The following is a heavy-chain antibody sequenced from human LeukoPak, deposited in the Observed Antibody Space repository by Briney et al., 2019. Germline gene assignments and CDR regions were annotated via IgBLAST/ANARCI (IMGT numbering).Heavy chain of an antibody. V-gene: IGHV3-30*02. J-gene: IGHJ4*02. CDR3: AKGNTYYYDSSGQ. CDR2: IQFDGSHI. D-gene: IGHD3-22*01. CDR1: GFTFSSYG. Sequence: GGSLRLSCAASGFTFSSYGMHWVRQAPGKGLEWVAFIQFDGSHIFYTDSVRGRFTISRDNSKNTLYLQMNSLRAEDTAVYYCAKGNTYYYDSSGQWGQGTLVTVSS.